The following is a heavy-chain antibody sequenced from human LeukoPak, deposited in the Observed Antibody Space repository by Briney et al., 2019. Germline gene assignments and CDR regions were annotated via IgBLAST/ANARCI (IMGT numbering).Heavy chain of an antibody. V-gene: IGHV3-23*01. CDR2: ISGSGDNT. CDR3: AKASVWTMVRVVSYFDE. J-gene: IGHJ4*02. CDR1: GFPFSNYG. D-gene: IGHD3-10*01. Sequence: GGSLRLSCAASGFPFSNYGMSWVRQAPGKGLEWVSGISGSGDNTWYADSVKGRFTISRDNSKKTLDLQMHSLRAEDTAIYYCAKASVWTMVRVVSYFDEWGQGIQVTVSS.